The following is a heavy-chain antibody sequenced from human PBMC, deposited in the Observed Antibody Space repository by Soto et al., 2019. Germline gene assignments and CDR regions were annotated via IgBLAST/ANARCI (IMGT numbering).Heavy chain of an antibody. Sequence: QVQLVQSGAEVKKPGASVKVSCKASGYTFTSYDINWVRQATGQGLEWMGWMNPNSGNTGYAQKFQGRVTRTRNTSISTAYMELSSLRSEDTAMYYCARGINYYGSGDDAFDIWGQGTMVTVSS. CDR1: GYTFTSYD. CDR2: MNPNSGNT. D-gene: IGHD3-10*01. J-gene: IGHJ3*02. V-gene: IGHV1-8*01. CDR3: ARGINYYGSGDDAFDI.